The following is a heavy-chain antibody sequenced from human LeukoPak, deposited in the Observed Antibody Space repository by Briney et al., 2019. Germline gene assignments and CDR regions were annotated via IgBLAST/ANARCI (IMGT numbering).Heavy chain of an antibody. CDR1: GGSISSYY. CDR2: IYTSGST. D-gene: IGHD1-26*01. Sequence: MASETLSLTCTASGGSISSYYWSWIRQPAGKGLEWIGRIYTSGSTNYNPSLKSRVTMSVDTSKNQFSLKLSSVTAADTAVYYCARGGPKVGLFDYWGQGTLVTVSS. V-gene: IGHV4-4*07. CDR3: ARGGPKVGLFDY. J-gene: IGHJ4*02.